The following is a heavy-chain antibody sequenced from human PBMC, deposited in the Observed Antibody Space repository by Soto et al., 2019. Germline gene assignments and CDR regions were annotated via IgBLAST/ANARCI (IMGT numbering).Heavy chain of an antibody. D-gene: IGHD3-22*01. Sequence: SVKVSCKASGGLFSSYPISWVRQVPGQGLEWMGGIIPVFQTAYYTQRFQGRVTITADESTNTAYMELSSLRSEDTAIYYCATGGSGYTWFNEFWGQGTLVTVSS. CDR3: ATGGSGYTWFNEF. CDR1: GGLFSSYP. J-gene: IGHJ4*02. CDR2: IIPVFQTA. V-gene: IGHV1-69*13.